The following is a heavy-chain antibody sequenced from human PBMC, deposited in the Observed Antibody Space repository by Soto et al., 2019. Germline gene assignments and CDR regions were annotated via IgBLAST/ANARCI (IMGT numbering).Heavy chain of an antibody. CDR3: AIGNPDWFDP. CDR2: IYRGGIT. V-gene: IGHV4-38-2*01. CDR1: GYSISSGLY. Sequence: SETLSLTCAVSGYSISSGLYCGWIRQPPGKGLEWIGTIYRGGITYYNPSLKSRVTISIDTSKNHFSLRLSSVTATDTAVYFCAIGNPDWFDPWGQGTLVTVSS. J-gene: IGHJ5*02. D-gene: IGHD1-1*01.